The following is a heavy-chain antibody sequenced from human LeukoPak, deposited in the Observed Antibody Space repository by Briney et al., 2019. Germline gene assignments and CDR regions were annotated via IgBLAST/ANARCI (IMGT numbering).Heavy chain of an antibody. CDR2: LWYDGSRT. CDR1: GFPFNEYI. J-gene: IGHJ4*02. CDR3: ARGRPHYDSNGHYPDFDY. D-gene: IGHD3-22*01. V-gene: IGHV3-33*01. Sequence: PGGCLRLSCSSPGFPFNEYIMHWVRQTPDKRLEWVSLLWYDGSRTYSADSVKGRFTISRDNSKNSLYLQMSSLRAEDTAVYYCARGRPHYDSNGHYPDFDYWGQGTLVTVSS.